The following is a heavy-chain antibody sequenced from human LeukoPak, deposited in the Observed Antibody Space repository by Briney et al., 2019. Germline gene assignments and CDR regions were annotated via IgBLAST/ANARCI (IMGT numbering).Heavy chain of an antibody. V-gene: IGHV4-34*01. CDR2: INHSGNT. D-gene: IGHD4-17*01. J-gene: IGHJ5*02. CDR3: ARDRTDYGDYGNWFDP. Sequence: PSETLSLTCAVYGGSFSGYYWSWIRQPPGKGLEWIGEINHSGNTNYNPFLKSRVTILVDTSKNQFSLKLTSVTAADTAVYYCARDRTDYGDYGNWFDPWGQGTLVTVSS. CDR1: GGSFSGYY.